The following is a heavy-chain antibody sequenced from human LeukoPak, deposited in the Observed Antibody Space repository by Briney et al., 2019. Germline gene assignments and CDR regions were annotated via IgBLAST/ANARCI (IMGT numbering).Heavy chain of an antibody. J-gene: IGHJ4*02. CDR2: ISSSSSTI. CDR3: ARQKDYGDCGGMDY. V-gene: IGHV3-48*04. D-gene: IGHD4-17*01. Sequence: GGSLRLSCAASGFTFSSYSMNWVRQAPGKGLEWVSYISSSSSTIYYADSVKGRFTISRDNAKNSLYLQMNSLRAEDTAVYYCARQKDYGDCGGMDYWGQGTLVTVSS. CDR1: GFTFSSYS.